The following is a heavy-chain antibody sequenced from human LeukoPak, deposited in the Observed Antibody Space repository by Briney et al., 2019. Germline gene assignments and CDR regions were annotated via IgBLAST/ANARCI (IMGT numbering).Heavy chain of an antibody. CDR1: GYTFTSYY. CDR2: INPSGGST. J-gene: IGHJ4*02. Sequence: ATVKVSCKASGYTFTSYYMHWVRQAPGQGLEWMGIINPSGGSTSYAQKFQGRVTMTRDTSTSTVYMELSSLRSEDTAVYYCARDSTFNYFGYWGQGTPVTVSS. D-gene: IGHD2-2*01. V-gene: IGHV1-46*03. CDR3: ARDSTFNYFGY.